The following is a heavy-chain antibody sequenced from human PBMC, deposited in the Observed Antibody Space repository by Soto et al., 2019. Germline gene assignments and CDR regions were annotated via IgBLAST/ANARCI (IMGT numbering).Heavy chain of an antibody. CDR1: GYTFTSYD. CDR2: MNPNSGNT. D-gene: IGHD3-10*01. CDR3: ARERSGAWFDP. Sequence: ASVKVSCKASGYTFTSYDINWVRQATGKGLEWMGWMNPNSGNTGYAQKFQGRVTMTRNTSISTAYMELSSLRSEDTALYYCARERSGAWFDPWGQRNLVTVSS. J-gene: IGHJ5*02. V-gene: IGHV1-8*01.